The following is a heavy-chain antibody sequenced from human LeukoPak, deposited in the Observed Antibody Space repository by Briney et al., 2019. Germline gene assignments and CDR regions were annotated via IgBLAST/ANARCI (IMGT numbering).Heavy chain of an antibody. V-gene: IGHV1-8*03. D-gene: IGHD2-15*01. CDR2: MNPNSGNT. Sequence: GASVKVSCKASGYTFTSYDINWVRQATGQGLEWMGWMNPNSGNTGYAQKFQGRVTITRNTSISTAYMELSSLRSEDTAVYYCARDGGGIVVVVAATGSWFDPWGQGTLVTVSS. CDR3: ARDGGGIVVVVAATGSWFDP. CDR1: GYTFTSYD. J-gene: IGHJ5*02.